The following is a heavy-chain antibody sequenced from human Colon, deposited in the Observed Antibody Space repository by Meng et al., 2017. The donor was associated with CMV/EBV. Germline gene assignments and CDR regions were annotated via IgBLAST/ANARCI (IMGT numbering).Heavy chain of an antibody. CDR1: GFTFSSYN. Sequence: GESLKISCVVSGFTFSSYNMNWVRQAPGKGLEWVSYITISRSRIFYADSVKGRFTISRDNAKESLYLQISNLRAEDTAVYYCARESQGLVPTTYFDYWGRGTLVTVSS. CDR2: ITISRSRI. CDR3: ARESQGLVPTTYFDY. D-gene: IGHD6-19*01. V-gene: IGHV3-48*03. J-gene: IGHJ4*02.